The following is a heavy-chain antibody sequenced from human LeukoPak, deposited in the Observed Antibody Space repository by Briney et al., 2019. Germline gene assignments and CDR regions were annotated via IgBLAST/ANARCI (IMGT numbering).Heavy chain of an antibody. D-gene: IGHD3-10*01. CDR1: GFTFSSYA. CDR2: ISWNSGGI. CDR3: ARGDRSSWFGELNYFDY. Sequence: QPGGSLRLSCAPSGFTFSSYAMSWVRQPPGKGLEWVSGISWNSGGIGYADSVKGRFTISRDNAKNSLYLQMNSLRVEDMALYYCARGDRSSWFGELNYFDYWGQGTLVTVSS. V-gene: IGHV3-9*03. J-gene: IGHJ4*02.